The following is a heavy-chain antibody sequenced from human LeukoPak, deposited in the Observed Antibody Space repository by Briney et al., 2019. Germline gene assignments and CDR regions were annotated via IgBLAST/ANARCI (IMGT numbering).Heavy chain of an antibody. CDR2: ISWNSGSI. CDR1: GFTFDDYA. D-gene: IGHD1-1*01. V-gene: IGHV3-9*01. J-gene: IGHJ5*02. CDR3: AKDPNYNWNDGGGNWFDP. Sequence: GGSLRLSCAASGFTFDDYAMHCVRQAPGKGLEWVSGISWNSGSIVYADSGKGRFTISRDNAKNSLYLQMNSLRAEDTALYYCAKDPNYNWNDGGGNWFDPWGQGTLVTVSS.